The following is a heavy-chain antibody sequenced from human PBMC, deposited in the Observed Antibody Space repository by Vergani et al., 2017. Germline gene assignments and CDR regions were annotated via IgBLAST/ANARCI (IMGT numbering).Heavy chain of an antibody. J-gene: IGHJ5*02. CDR2: FNHSGIT. CDR1: GGPFSGYY. CDR3: ARLAVYCCNGVCYTGIFWFDP. V-gene: IGHV4-34*01. D-gene: IGHD2-8*01. Sequence: QVQLQQRGAGLLKPSETLSLICAGHGGPFSGYYWSWIRQPPGKGLEWIGEFNHSGITNYNPSLRSRATISVDTSKNQFSLTLSSVTAADTTVYYCARLAVYCCNGVCYTGIFWFDPWGQGTLVTVSS.